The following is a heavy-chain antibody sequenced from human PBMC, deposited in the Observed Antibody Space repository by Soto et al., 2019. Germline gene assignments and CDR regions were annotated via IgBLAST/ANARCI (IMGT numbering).Heavy chain of an antibody. CDR2: IRSKAYGGTT. V-gene: IGHV3-49*03. CDR3: TRDRRIAASQSAGNNWFDP. CDR1: GFTFGDYA. D-gene: IGHD6-25*01. Sequence: PGGSLRLSCTASGFTFGDYAMSWFRQAPGKGLEWVGFIRSKAYGGTTEYAASVKGRFTISRDDSKSIAYLQMNSLKTEDTAVYYCTRDRRIAASQSAGNNWFDPWGQGTLVTVSS. J-gene: IGHJ5*02.